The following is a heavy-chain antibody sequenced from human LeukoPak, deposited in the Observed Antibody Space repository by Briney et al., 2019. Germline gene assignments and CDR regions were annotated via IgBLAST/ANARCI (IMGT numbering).Heavy chain of an antibody. J-gene: IGHJ4*02. CDR2: INAGNGNT. CDR1: GYTFTSCA. D-gene: IGHD3-22*01. CDR3: ARDSHYYESSGYNQGDFDY. V-gene: IGHV1-3*01. Sequence: ASVKVSCKASGYTFTSCAMHWVRQAPGQRLEWMGWINAGNGNTKYSQKFQDRVTITRDTSASTAYMELSSLRSEDTAVYYCARDSHYYESSGYNQGDFDYWGQGTLVTVSS.